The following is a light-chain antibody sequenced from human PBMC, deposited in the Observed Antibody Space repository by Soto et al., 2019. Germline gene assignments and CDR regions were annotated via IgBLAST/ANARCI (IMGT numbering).Light chain of an antibody. CDR2: DAS. V-gene: IGKV1-5*01. CDR1: QRISSW. J-gene: IGKJ1*01. CDR3: QQYNSYSPWT. Sequence: DIQMTQSPSTLSASVGDRVTITCRASQRISSWLAWYQQKPGKAPKLLIYDASSLESGVPSRFSGNGSGTEFTLTISSLQPDDFATYYCQQYNSYSPWTFGQGTKVEIK.